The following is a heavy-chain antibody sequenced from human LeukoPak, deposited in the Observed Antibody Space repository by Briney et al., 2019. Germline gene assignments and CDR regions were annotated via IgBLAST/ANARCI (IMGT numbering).Heavy chain of an antibody. Sequence: GASVKVSCKASGYTFTNFYMHWVRQAPGQGLEWMGLIHPSDGDTKYAQEFQDRVTMTRDTSTSTVYMELGSLRFEDTAVYYCATYTQSGAQGISDYWGQGTLVTVSS. CDR2: IHPSDGDT. V-gene: IGHV1-46*01. D-gene: IGHD3-10*01. CDR3: ATYTQSGAQGISDY. CDR1: GYTFTNFY. J-gene: IGHJ4*02.